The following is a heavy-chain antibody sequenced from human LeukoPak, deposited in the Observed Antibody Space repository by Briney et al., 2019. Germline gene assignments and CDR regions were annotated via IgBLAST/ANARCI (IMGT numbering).Heavy chain of an antibody. D-gene: IGHD3-22*01. V-gene: IGHV5-51*01. Sequence: SLQFLSRSSADNSINSWNCCLRRMPGKNGLGMGIIYPGDSSTRYNPSFQGQVTMSADKSISNASLQWSTLTASDTAMYYCATLSRHYYDSSGNIRGANWFDPWGQGTLVTVSS. CDR2: IYPGDSST. CDR1: ADNSINSW. J-gene: IGHJ5*02. CDR3: ATLSRHYYDSSGNIRGANWFDP.